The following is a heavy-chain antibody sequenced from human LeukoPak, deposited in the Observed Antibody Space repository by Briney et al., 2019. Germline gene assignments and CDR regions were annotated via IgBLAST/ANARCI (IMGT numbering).Heavy chain of an antibody. D-gene: IGHD1-26*01. J-gene: IGHJ4*02. CDR3: ARVAHDVVGGSVIWYYFGY. Sequence: SETLSLTCAVYGGSFSGYYWGWIRQSPGKGLEWIGNVDHGGTTFYNASLKSRVTISVDTSKNQFSLKLSSVTAADTAVYYCARVAHDVVGGSVIWYYFGYWGQGTLVTVSS. CDR2: VDHGGTT. CDR1: GGSFSGYY. V-gene: IGHV4-34*01.